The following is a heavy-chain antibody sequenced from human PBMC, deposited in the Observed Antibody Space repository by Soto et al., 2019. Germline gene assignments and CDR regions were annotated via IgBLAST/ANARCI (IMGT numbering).Heavy chain of an antibody. CDR2: ISSSSDST. J-gene: IGHJ4*02. D-gene: IGHD2-21*02. CDR1: EFRFSEHS. V-gene: IGHV3-48*02. CDR3: ARLPKGSLVTA. Sequence: LVESGGGLVYPGGSLTLSCVGSEFRFSEHSMNWVRQAPGKGLQWVSYISSSSDSTYYADSVKGRFTVSRDNAKNALFLQMNSLRDDDTATYYCARLPKGSLVTAWGQGVRVTVSS.